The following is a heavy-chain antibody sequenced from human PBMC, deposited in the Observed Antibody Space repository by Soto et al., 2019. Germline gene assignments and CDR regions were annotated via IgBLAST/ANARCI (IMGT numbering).Heavy chain of an antibody. Sequence: EVRLLESGGGLAQPGGSRRLSCAASGSTFTSSAMNWVRQAPGKGLEGVSSIRVGGGDTFYADSVRGRFTVSRDISRNTLYLQMNSLRAEDTAIYYCAKCSVGTVRTSGWCNWFDPWGQGTLVTVSS. CDR2: IRVGGGDT. D-gene: IGHD6-19*01. V-gene: IGHV3-23*01. J-gene: IGHJ5*02. CDR3: AKCSVGTVRTSGWCNWFDP. CDR1: GSTFTSSA.